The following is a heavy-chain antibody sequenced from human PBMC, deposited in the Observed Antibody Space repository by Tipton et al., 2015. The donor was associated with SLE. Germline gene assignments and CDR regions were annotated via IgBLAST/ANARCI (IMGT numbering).Heavy chain of an antibody. J-gene: IGHJ2*01. D-gene: IGHD4-17*01. CDR3: ARDTVSFDL. Sequence: TLSLTCTVSGGSISSGSYYWSWIRQPAGKGLEWIGHIYTSGSTNYNPSLKSRVTISVDTSKNQFSLKLSSVTAADTAVYYCARDTVSFDLWGRGTLVTVSS. V-gene: IGHV4-61*09. CDR1: GGSISSGSYY. CDR2: IYTSGST.